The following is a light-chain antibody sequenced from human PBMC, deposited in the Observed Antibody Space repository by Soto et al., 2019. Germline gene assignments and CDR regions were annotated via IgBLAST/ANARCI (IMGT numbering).Light chain of an antibody. CDR1: QTISSW. CDR2: KAS. Sequence: DIQMTQSPSTLSGSVGDRVTITCRASQTISSWLAWYQQKPGKAPKLLIYKASTLKSGVPSRFSGSGSGTEFTLTISSLQPDDFATYYCQHYNSYPLTFGQGTRLEIK. V-gene: IGKV1-5*03. J-gene: IGKJ5*01. CDR3: QHYNSYPLT.